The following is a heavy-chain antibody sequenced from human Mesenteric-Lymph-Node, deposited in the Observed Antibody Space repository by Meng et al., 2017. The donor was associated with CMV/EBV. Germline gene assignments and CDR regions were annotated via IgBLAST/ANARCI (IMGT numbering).Heavy chain of an antibody. CDR3: ARSVVTHSTLNHYGP. V-gene: IGHV1-2*02. CDR1: GYTFIGNN. Sequence: ASVKVSCKTSGYTFIGNNIHWVRQAPGQGLEWLGWIKSKNGDTKYARKFQGRVTMTRDTPINTSYMELSRLGSDDTAIYYCARSVVTHSTLNHYGPWGQGTRVTVSS. D-gene: IGHD3-16*01. CDR2: IKSKNGDT. J-gene: IGHJ5*02.